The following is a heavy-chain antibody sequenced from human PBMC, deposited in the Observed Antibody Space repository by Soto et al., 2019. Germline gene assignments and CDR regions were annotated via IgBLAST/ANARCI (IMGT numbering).Heavy chain of an antibody. D-gene: IGHD3-16*01. CDR3: AHRQAPVSWGTFDY. CDR1: GFSLSTSGMG. V-gene: IGHV2-5*02. CDR2: IYWDDDK. J-gene: IGHJ4*02. Sequence: QITLKESGPTLVKPTQPLTLTCTFSGFSLSTSGMGVGWIRQPPGKALEWLALIYWDDDKRCSPSLKSRLTIAKDTSKNQVVLTMTNMDPVDTATYYWAHRQAPVSWGTFDYWGQGTLVTVSS.